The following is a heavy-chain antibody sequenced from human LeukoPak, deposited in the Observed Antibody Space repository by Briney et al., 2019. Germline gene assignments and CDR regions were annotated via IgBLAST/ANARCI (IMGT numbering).Heavy chain of an antibody. CDR1: GGSISSSSYY. V-gene: IGHV4-39*01. Sequence: ETLSLTCTVSGGSISSSSYYWGWIRQPPGKGLEWIGSIYYSGSTYYNPSLKSRVTISVDTSKNQFSLKLSSVTAADTAVYYCARRRVEMATISYYFDYWGQGTLVTVSS. J-gene: IGHJ4*02. CDR3: ARRRVEMATISYYFDY. D-gene: IGHD5-24*01. CDR2: IYYSGST.